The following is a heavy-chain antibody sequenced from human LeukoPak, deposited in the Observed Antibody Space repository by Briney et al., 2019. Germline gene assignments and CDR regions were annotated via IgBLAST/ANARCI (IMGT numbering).Heavy chain of an antibody. CDR1: GFTFSSYA. D-gene: IGHD2-8*01. V-gene: IGHV3-23*01. CDR2: ISDSGDYT. Sequence: PGGSLRLFRAGSGFTFSSYAMSWVRQAPGKGLEWVSAISDSGDYTYYADSVKGRFTISRDNSKNTLYLHVNSLRAEDTAVYYCAKDTSIGKYCTSGVCSPFDYWGQGTLVTVSS. CDR3: AKDTSIGKYCTSGVCSPFDY. J-gene: IGHJ4*02.